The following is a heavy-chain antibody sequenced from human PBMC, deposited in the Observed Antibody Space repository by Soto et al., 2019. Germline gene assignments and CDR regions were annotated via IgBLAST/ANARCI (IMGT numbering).Heavy chain of an antibody. CDR2: IYYSGST. Sequence: QVQLQESGPGLVKPSQTLSLTCTVSGGSISSGGYYWSWIRQHPGKGLEWIGYIYYSGSTYYNPSLKSRVTISVDTSKNQFPLKLSSVTAADTAVYYCARDSRVGYGDYRVYFDYWGQGTLVTVSS. CDR1: GGSISSGGYY. J-gene: IGHJ4*02. D-gene: IGHD4-17*01. V-gene: IGHV4-31*03. CDR3: ARDSRVGYGDYRVYFDY.